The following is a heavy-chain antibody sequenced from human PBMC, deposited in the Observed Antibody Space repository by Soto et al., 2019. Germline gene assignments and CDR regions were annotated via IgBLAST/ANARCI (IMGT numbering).Heavy chain of an antibody. Sequence: EVQLLESGGGLVKPGGSLRLSCAASGFNFSSYAMSWVRQAPGKGLEWVGAISGSGGTTYYADSVKGRFTFTRDNSKNTLYLQMNSLRAEDTAVYYCAKTANGWFSDFDIWGQGTMVPVSS. J-gene: IGHJ3*02. V-gene: IGHV3-23*01. D-gene: IGHD6-19*01. CDR1: GFNFSSYA. CDR3: AKTANGWFSDFDI. CDR2: ISGSGGTT.